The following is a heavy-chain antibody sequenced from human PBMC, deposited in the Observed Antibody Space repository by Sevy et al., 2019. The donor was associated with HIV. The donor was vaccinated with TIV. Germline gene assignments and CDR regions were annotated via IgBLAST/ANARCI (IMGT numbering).Heavy chain of an antibody. V-gene: IGHV3-33*01. CDR1: GFTFSSYG. J-gene: IGHJ4*02. Sequence: GGSLRLSCAASGFTFSSYGMQWVRQAPGKGLEWVAVIWYDGSNKYYADSVKGRFTISRDNSKNTLYLQMNSLRAEDTAVYYCARVGITGTTGIDYWGQRTLVTVSS. CDR3: ARVGITGTTGIDY. CDR2: IWYDGSNK. D-gene: IGHD1-7*01.